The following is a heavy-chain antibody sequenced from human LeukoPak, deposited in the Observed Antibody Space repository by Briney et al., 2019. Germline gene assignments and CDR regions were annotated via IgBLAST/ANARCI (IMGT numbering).Heavy chain of an antibody. CDR3: GSMVYYLNV. CDR2: IWFDGSNT. Sequence: GTSLRLSCTPSGFTFSGYAMHWVRQTPGKGLGWVAVIWFDGSNTYYADSVKGRFTISRDNSKNTLYLQMNSLRAEDTAVYYCGSMVYYLNVWGKGTTVTVSS. CDR1: GFTFSGYA. V-gene: IGHV3-33*01. J-gene: IGHJ6*03. D-gene: IGHD2-8*01.